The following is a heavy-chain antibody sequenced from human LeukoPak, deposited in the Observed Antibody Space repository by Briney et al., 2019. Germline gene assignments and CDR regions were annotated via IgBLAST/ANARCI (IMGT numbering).Heavy chain of an antibody. D-gene: IGHD3-3*01. CDR2: INDDTP. CDR1: GFTFSSYA. J-gene: IGHJ5*02. V-gene: IGHV3-23*01. Sequence: PGGCPRLSCAASGFTFSSYAMSWVRQAPGKGLEWVSAINDDTPYYADSVKGRFTVSRDKSKDTLYLQLNSLRAEDTAIYYCIKEHDLWHEEGNWFDTWGQGVLVTVSS. CDR3: IKEHDLWHEEGNWFDT.